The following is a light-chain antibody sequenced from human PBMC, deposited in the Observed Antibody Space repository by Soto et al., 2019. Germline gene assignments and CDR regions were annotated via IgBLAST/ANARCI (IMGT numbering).Light chain of an antibody. CDR1: QSVSSSY. CDR2: GAS. CDR3: QQYGSSPLYT. V-gene: IGKV3-20*01. J-gene: IGKJ2*01. Sequence: EIVLTQSPGTLSLSPGERATLSCRASQSVSSSYLVWYQQKPGQAPRLLIYGASSRATGIPDRFSGSGSGTYFTLTISRLEPEDFAVYYCQQYGSSPLYTFGQGTKLEI.